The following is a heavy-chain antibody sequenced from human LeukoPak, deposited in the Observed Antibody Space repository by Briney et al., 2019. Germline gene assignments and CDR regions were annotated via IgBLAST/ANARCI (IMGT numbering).Heavy chain of an antibody. CDR2: IYYSGST. V-gene: IGHV4-39*01. Sequence: SETLSLTCTVSGGSISSSSYYWGWIRQPPGKGLEWIGSIYYSGSTYYNPSLKSRVTISVDTSKNQFSLKLSSVTAADTAVYYCARHSGFGVLYGWRLSYMDVWGKGTTVTISS. CDR3: ARHSGFGVLYGWRLSYMDV. D-gene: IGHD3-10*01. CDR1: GGSISSSSYY. J-gene: IGHJ6*03.